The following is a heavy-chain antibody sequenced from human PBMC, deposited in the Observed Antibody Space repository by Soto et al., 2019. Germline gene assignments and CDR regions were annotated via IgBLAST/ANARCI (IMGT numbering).Heavy chain of an antibody. Sequence: GVFMSLSCSASGCPFSSYSMNRVSQAPGKGLEWVSSISSSSSYIYYADSVKGRFTISRDNAKNSLYLQMNSLRAEDTAVYYCARDYRGYSHNYGMDGWGQGTTVTVS. J-gene: IGHJ6*02. CDR3: ARDYRGYSHNYGMDG. CDR1: GCPFSSYS. D-gene: IGHD5-18*01. CDR2: ISSSSSYI. V-gene: IGHV3-21*01.